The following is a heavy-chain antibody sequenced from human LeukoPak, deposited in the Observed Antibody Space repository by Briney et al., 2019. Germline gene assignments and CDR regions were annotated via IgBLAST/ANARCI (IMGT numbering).Heavy chain of an antibody. J-gene: IGHJ4*02. D-gene: IGHD1-26*01. CDR1: GFTFSNYW. V-gene: IGHV3-74*01. CDR2: INSDGSTT. Sequence: GGSLRLSCAASGFTFSNYWMHWVRKAPGKGRMWVSRINSDGSTTSYAASVKGRFTISRDNAKNTLYLQMNSLRAEDTAVYYCARGIVGPTGDYWGQGTLVTVSS. CDR3: ARGIVGPTGDY.